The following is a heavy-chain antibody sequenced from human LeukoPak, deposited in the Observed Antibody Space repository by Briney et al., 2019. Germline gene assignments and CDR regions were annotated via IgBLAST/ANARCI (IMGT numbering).Heavy chain of an antibody. CDR1: GFTFSSCA. V-gene: IGHV3-66*01. J-gene: IGHJ4*02. Sequence: GGSLRLSCAASGFTFSSCAMSWVRQAPGKGLEWVSVIHPGGTIYYADSVKGTFTISRDNSKNTLYLEMNTLRVEDTAVYYCAMYSSAWYAVYWGQGTLVTVSS. CDR3: AMYSSAWYAVY. CDR2: IHPGGTI. D-gene: IGHD6-19*01.